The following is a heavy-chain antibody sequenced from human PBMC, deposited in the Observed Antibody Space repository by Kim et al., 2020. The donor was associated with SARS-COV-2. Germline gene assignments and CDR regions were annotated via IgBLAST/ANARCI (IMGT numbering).Heavy chain of an antibody. V-gene: IGHV1-24*01. CDR3: ATSSPVIPVGRWFDP. CDR1: GYTLIRLS. J-gene: IGHJ5*02. Sequence: ASVKVSCKVSGYTLIRLSIHWVRQAPGKGLEWMGGFDPEDGETIYAQKFQGRVTMTEDTSTDTAYMELSSLRSEDTAVYYCATSSPVIPVGRWFDPWGQGTLVTVSS. D-gene: IGHD1-26*01. CDR2: FDPEDGET.